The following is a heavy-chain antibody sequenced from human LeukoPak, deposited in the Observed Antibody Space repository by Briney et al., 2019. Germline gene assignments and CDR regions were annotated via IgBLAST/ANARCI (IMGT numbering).Heavy chain of an antibody. D-gene: IGHD6-13*01. J-gene: IGHJ6*03. Sequence: SVKVSCKASGGTFSSYAISWVRQAPGQGLEWMGGIIPIFGTANYAQKFQDRVTITADKSTSTAYMELSSLRSEDTAVYYCARVVGLTGYSSTWYSGYYYYMDVWGKGTTVTVSS. CDR3: ARVVGLTGYSSTWYSGYYYYMDV. V-gene: IGHV1-69*06. CDR1: GGTFSSYA. CDR2: IIPIFGTA.